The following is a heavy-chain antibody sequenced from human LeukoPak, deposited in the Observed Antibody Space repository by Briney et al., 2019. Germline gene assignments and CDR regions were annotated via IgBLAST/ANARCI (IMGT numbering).Heavy chain of an antibody. Sequence: KSGPTLVNPTQTLTLTCTFSGFSLSTSGVGVGWIRQPPGKALEWLALIYWDDDKRYSPSLKSRLTITKDTSKNQVVLTMTNMDPVDTATYYCAHSPILDSSGYPSWFDPWGQGTLVTVSS. CDR1: GFSLSTSGVG. J-gene: IGHJ5*02. CDR2: IYWDDDK. CDR3: AHSPILDSSGYPSWFDP. D-gene: IGHD3-22*01. V-gene: IGHV2-5*02.